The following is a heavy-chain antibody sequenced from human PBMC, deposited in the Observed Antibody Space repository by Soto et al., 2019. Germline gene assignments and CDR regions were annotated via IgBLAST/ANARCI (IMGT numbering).Heavy chain of an antibody. V-gene: IGHV1-8*01. CDR3: ARDYYDSSGYYMVPYGMDV. D-gene: IGHD3-22*01. CDR2: MNPNSGNT. J-gene: IGHJ6*02. CDR1: GYTFTSYD. Sequence: GASVKVSCKASGYTFTSYDVNWVRQATGQGLEWMGWMNPNSGNTGYAQKFQGRVTMTRNTSISTAYMELSSLRSEDTAVYYCARDYYDSSGYYMVPYGMDVWGQGTTVTV.